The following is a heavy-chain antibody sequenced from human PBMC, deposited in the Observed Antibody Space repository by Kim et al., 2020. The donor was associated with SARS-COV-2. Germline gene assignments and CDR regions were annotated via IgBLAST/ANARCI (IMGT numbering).Heavy chain of an antibody. Sequence: GALRLSCAASGFTFSSYAMSWVRQAPGKGLEWVSVIYSGGSSTYYADSVKGRFTISRDNSKNTLYLQMNSLRAEDTAVYYCAKDQNILTGYYYYGMDVWGQGTTVTVSS. V-gene: IGHV3-23*03. CDR2: IYSGGSST. CDR1: GFTFSSYA. J-gene: IGHJ6*02. CDR3: AKDQNILTGYYYYGMDV. D-gene: IGHD3-9*01.